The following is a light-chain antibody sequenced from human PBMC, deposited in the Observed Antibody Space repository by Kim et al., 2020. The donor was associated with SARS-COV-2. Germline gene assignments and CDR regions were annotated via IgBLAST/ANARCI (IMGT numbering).Light chain of an antibody. Sequence: EIVMTQSPATLSVSPGERVTLSCRASQSVDSNLAWYQQRPGQPPRLLIYGASTRATDIPARFSGSGSGTEFTLIISSLQSEDFAVYYCEEYRLGPPYTFGRETKREI. CDR3: EEYRLGPPYT. CDR1: QSVDSN. V-gene: IGKV3-15*01. J-gene: IGKJ2*01. CDR2: GAS.